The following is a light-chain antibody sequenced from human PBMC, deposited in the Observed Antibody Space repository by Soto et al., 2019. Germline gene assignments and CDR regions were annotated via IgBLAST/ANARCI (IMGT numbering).Light chain of an antibody. CDR2: LGS. CDR1: QSLLHSNGYNY. Sequence: EIVMPQSPLSLPVTPGEPASISCRSSQSLLHSNGYNYLDWYVQKPGQSPQLLIYLGSNRASRVRDRFSGSGSGTDFTLKISSVEADDVGVYYCIQALQTPRTFGQGTKVEIK. CDR3: IQALQTPRT. V-gene: IGKV2-28*01. J-gene: IGKJ1*01.